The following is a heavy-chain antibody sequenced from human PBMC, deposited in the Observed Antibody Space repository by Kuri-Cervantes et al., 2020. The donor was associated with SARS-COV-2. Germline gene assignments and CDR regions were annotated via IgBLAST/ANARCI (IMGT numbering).Heavy chain of an antibody. CDR3: ARNEYGSSWYYWFDP. J-gene: IGHJ5*02. CDR2: ISAYNGNT. D-gene: IGHD6-13*01. Sequence: ASVKVSCKASGYTFSSYGISWVRQVPGQGLEWMGWISAYNGNTKSAQKLQGRVTMTTDTSTSTAYMQLRSLRSEDTAVYYCARNEYGSSWYYWFDPWGQGTLVTVSS. CDR1: GYTFSSYG. V-gene: IGHV1-18*01.